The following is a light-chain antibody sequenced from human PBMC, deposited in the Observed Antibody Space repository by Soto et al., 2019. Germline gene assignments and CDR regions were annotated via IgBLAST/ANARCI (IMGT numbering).Light chain of an antibody. CDR3: GTWGWGLRV. CDR2: SGN. CDR1: SSNIGSNS. V-gene: IGLV1-44*01. Sequence: QSVLTQPPSASGTPGQRVTISCSGSSSNIGSNSLNWYQHLPRTAPKLLIFSGNQRPSGVPDRFSGSKLGTSASLTISGLQSEDEADYYCGTWGWGLRVFGAGTQLTVL. J-gene: IGLJ3*02.